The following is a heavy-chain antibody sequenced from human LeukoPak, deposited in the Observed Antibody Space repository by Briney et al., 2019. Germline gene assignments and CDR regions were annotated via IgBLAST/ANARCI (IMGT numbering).Heavy chain of an antibody. Sequence: SETLSLTCTVSGGSISRSSYYWGWIRQPPGKGLEWIGSIYYSGSTYYNPSLKSRVTISVDTSKHQFSLKLSSVTAADTAVYFCARHRSTGYSSSWYKLAYYFDYWGQGTLVTVSS. V-gene: IGHV4-39*01. J-gene: IGHJ4*02. CDR3: ARHRSTGYSSSWYKLAYYFDY. D-gene: IGHD6-13*01. CDR1: GGSISRSSYY. CDR2: IYYSGST.